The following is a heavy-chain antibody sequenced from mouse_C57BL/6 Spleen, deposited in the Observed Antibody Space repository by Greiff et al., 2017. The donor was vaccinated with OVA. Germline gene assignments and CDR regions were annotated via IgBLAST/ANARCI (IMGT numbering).Heavy chain of an antibody. Sequence: EVQLQQSGPELVKPGASVKISCKASGYTFTDYYMNWVKQSHGKSLEWIGDINPNNGGTSYNQKFKGKATLTVDKSSSTAYMELRSLTSEDSAVYYCARGHYYGSSRAMDYWGQGTSVTVSS. CDR2: INPNNGGT. CDR1: GYTFTDYY. V-gene: IGHV1-26*01. J-gene: IGHJ4*01. D-gene: IGHD1-1*01. CDR3: ARGHYYGSSRAMDY.